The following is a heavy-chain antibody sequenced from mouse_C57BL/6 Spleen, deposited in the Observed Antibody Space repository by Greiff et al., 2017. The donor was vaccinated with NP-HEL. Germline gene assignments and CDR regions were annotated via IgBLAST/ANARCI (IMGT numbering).Heavy chain of an antibody. V-gene: IGHV1-78*01. D-gene: IGHD1-1*01. CDR2: IYPRDGST. CDR3: ANNYYGSVAWFAY. CDR1: GYTFTDHT. J-gene: IGHJ3*01. Sequence: VQLQQSDAELVKPGASVKISCKVSGYTFTDHTIHWMKQRPEQGLEWIGYIYPRDGSTKYNEKFKGKATLTADKSSSTASMQLNSLTSEDYAVYFCANNYYGSVAWFAYWGQGTLVTVSA.